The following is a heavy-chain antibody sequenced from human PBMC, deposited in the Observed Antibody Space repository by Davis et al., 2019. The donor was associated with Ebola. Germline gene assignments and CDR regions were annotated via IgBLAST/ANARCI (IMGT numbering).Heavy chain of an antibody. CDR3: ARHGSIVGGEGFDY. CDR1: GNSFASHW. J-gene: IGHJ4*02. CDR2: IYTGDSDT. Sequence: GESLKISCKDSGNSFASHWIGWVRQMPGKGLEWMGIIYTGDSDTRYSPSFQGQVTISADKSISTAYLQWSSLKASDTAMYYCARHGSIVGGEGFDYWGQGTLVTVSS. V-gene: IGHV5-51*01. D-gene: IGHD1-26*01.